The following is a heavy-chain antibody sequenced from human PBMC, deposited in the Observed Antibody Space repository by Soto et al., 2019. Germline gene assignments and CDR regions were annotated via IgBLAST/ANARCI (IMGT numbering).Heavy chain of an antibody. J-gene: IGHJ5*02. V-gene: IGHV4-31*03. CDR2: IYYSGST. D-gene: IGHD3-9*01. CDR3: ARDWGILTGYYNPVFDP. CDR1: GSPISSRGYY. Sequence: SETLSLTCTVSGSPISSRGYYWIWIRQHPGQGLEWIGYIYYSGSTYYNPSLKSRVTISVDTSKNQFSLKLSSVTAADTAVYYCARDWGILTGYYNPVFDPWGQGTLVTVS.